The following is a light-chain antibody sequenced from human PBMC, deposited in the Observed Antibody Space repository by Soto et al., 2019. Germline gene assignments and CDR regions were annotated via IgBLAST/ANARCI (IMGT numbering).Light chain of an antibody. CDR1: SSGVGAYNY. V-gene: IGLV2-14*01. J-gene: IGLJ1*01. Sequence: QSALTQPASVSGTPGKTITISCTGTSSGVGAYNYVSWYQHHPGKVPKLLIYEVTNRPSGVSDRFSGSKSGNTASLTISGLQAEDEADYYCSSKRDSSTLFVFGTGTKVTVL. CDR3: SSKRDSSTLFV. CDR2: EVT.